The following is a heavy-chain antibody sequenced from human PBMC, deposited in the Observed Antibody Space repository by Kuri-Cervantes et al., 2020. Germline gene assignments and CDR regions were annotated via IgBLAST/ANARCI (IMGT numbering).Heavy chain of an antibody. V-gene: IGHV4-34*01. CDR3: ARPDYDSSGYYLLFDY. Sequence: SETLSLTCAVYGGSFTGFYMGWIRQPPGRGLEWIGAIHHSGSDNYNPSLKSRITISVDTSKNQFSLKLSSVTAADTAVYYCARPDYDSSGYYLLFDYWGQGTLVTVSS. D-gene: IGHD3-22*01. CDR1: GGSFTGFY. CDR2: IHHSGSD. J-gene: IGHJ4*01.